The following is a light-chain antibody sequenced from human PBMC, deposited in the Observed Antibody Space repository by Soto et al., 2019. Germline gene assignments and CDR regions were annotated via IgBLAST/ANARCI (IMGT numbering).Light chain of an antibody. CDR2: AAS. CDR1: QSISSY. J-gene: IGKJ1*01. CDR3: QQSYRTWT. V-gene: IGKV1-39*01. Sequence: DIQMTQSPSSLSASVGDRVTITCRASQSISSYLNWYQQKPGKAPKLLIYAASSLQSGVPSRFSGSGSGTDFTLTISILQPADFATYYCQQSYRTWTFGQGTKVDIK.